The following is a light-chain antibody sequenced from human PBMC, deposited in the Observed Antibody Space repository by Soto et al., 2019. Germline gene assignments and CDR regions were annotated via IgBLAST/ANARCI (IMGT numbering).Light chain of an antibody. CDR2: TNN. J-gene: IGLJ3*02. Sequence: QSVLTQPPSASGTPGQRVTISCSGSSSNIGGNTVNWYQHLPGTAPKPLIYTNNQRPSGVPDRFSGSKSGTSASLAISGLQSEDETDYYCAAWDDSLNGWVFGGGTKLTVL. CDR1: SSNIGGNT. V-gene: IGLV1-44*01. CDR3: AAWDDSLNGWV.